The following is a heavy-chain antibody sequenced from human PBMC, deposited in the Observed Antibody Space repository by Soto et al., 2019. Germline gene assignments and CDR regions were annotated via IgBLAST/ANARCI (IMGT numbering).Heavy chain of an antibody. CDR1: GFTFSSYA. CDR2: ISYDGSNK. J-gene: IGHJ6*02. D-gene: IGHD6-13*01. V-gene: IGHV3-30-3*01. Sequence: PVGSVRLSCAASGFTFSSYAMHWVRQAPGKGLEWVAVISYDGSNKYYADSVKGRFTISRDNSKNTLYLQMNSLRAEDTAVYYCASQLYSSSWYGVRYYYYGMDVWGQGTTVTVSS. CDR3: ASQLYSSSWYGVRYYYYGMDV.